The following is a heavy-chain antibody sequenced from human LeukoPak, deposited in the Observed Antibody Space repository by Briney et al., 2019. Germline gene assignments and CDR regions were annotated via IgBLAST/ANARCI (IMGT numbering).Heavy chain of an antibody. Sequence: PSETLSLTCTVSGGSISSSSYYWGWIRQPPGKGLEWIGSIYYSGSTYYNPSLKSRVTISVDTSKNQFSLKLSSVTAADTAVYYCARNPGYSYAWFDPWGQGTLVTVSS. D-gene: IGHD5-18*01. J-gene: IGHJ5*02. V-gene: IGHV4-39*07. CDR3: ARNPGYSYAWFDP. CDR2: IYYSGST. CDR1: GGSISSSSYY.